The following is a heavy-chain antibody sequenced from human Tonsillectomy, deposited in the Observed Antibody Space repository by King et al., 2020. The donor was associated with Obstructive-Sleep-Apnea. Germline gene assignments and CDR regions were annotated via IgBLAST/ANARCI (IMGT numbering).Heavy chain of an antibody. CDR2: ISYDGSNK. CDR1: GFTFSSYA. CDR3: AVAMANYYYYGMDV. V-gene: IGHV3-30-3*01. D-gene: IGHD5-18*01. Sequence: VQLVESGGGVVQPGRSLRLSCAASGFTFSSYAMNWVRQAPGKGLEWVAVISYDGSNKYYAESVKGRFTISRDNSKNTLYLQMNSLRAEDTAVYYCAVAMANYYYYGMDVWGQGTTVTVSS. J-gene: IGHJ6*02.